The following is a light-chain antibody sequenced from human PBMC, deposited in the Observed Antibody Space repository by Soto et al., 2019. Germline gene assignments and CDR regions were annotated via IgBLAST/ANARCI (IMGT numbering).Light chain of an antibody. J-gene: IGKJ1*01. CDR2: AAS. V-gene: IGKV3-15*01. CDR1: QTFSRN. CDR3: HQYNYWPPET. Sequence: EMVLTQSPATLSVSLGETATLSCRTSQTFSRNLAWYQHKPGQPPRLLIYAASTRVTGIPARFSGSRSGSEFTLTISSVQSEDCAVYYCHQYNYWPPETFGQGTKVDIK.